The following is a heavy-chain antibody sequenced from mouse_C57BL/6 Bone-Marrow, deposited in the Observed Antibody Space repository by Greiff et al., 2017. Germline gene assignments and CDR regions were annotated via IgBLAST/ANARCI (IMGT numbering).Heavy chain of an antibody. D-gene: IGHD1-1*01. Sequence: EVKLVESGGGLVQPGGSLSLSCAASGFTFTDYYMSWVRQPPGKALEWLGFIRNKANGYTTEYSASVKGRFTISRDNSQSSLYLQMNALRAEDRATYYCARYKDDGPTWFAYWGQGTLVTVSA. CDR3: ARYKDDGPTWFAY. CDR1: GFTFTDYY. V-gene: IGHV7-3*01. CDR2: IRNKANGYTT. J-gene: IGHJ3*01.